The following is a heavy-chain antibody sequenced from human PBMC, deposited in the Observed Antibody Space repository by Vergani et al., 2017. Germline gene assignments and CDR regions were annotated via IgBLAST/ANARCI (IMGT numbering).Heavy chain of an antibody. CDR3: ARAKYYYDSSCYQVSDYYYYMDV. Sequence: QVQLVQSGAEVKKPGASVKVSCKASGYTFTSYGISWVRQAPGQGLEWMGWISAYNGNTNYAQKLQGRVTMTTDTSTSTAYMERRSLRSDDTAVYYCARAKYYYDSSCYQVSDYYYYMDVWGKGTTVTVSS. J-gene: IGHJ6*03. CDR1: GYTFTSYG. D-gene: IGHD3-22*01. CDR2: ISAYNGNT. V-gene: IGHV1-18*04.